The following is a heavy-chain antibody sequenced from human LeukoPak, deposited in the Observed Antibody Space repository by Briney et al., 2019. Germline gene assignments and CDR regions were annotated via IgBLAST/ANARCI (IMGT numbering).Heavy chain of an antibody. CDR3: TTGDIVVVPAALPYYYYGMDV. V-gene: IGHV3-15*01. CDR1: GFTVSSNY. D-gene: IGHD2-2*01. Sequence: GGSLRLSCAASGFTVSSNYMSWVRQAPGKGLEWVGRIKSKTDGGTTDYAAPVKGRFTISRDDSKNTLYLQMNSLKTEDTAVYYCTTGDIVVVPAALPYYYYGMDVWGQGTTVTVSS. CDR2: IKSKTDGGTT. J-gene: IGHJ6*02.